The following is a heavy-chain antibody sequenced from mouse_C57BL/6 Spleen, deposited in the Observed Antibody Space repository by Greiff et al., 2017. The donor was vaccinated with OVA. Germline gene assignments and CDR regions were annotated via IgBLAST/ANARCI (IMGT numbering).Heavy chain of an antibody. CDR1: GYAFTNYL. CDR2: INPGSGGT. Sequence: VQLQQSGAELVRPGTSVKVSCKASGYAFTNYLIEWVKQRPGQGLEWIGVINPGSGGTNYNEKFKGKATLTADKSSSTAYMQLSSLTSEDSAVYFCARSGITTVESPHWYFDVWGTGTTVTVSS. CDR3: ARSGITTVESPHWYFDV. D-gene: IGHD1-1*01. J-gene: IGHJ1*03. V-gene: IGHV1-54*01.